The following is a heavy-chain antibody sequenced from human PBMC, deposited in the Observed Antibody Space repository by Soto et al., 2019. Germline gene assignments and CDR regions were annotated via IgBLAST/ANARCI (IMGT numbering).Heavy chain of an antibody. CDR1: GGSISSGGYS. CDR2: IYYSGST. V-gene: IGHV4-30-2*05. Sequence: PSETLSLTCAVSGGSISSGGYSWSWIRQPPGKGLEWIGNIYYSGSTYYNPSLKSRVTISIDTSKNQFSLKLSSVTAADTAVYYCARDRHNNFFDPWGQGTLVTVSS. J-gene: IGHJ5*02. D-gene: IGHD6-6*01. CDR3: ARDRHNNFFDP.